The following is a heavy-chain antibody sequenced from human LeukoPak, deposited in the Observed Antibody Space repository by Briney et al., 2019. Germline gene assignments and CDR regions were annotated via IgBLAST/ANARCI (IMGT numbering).Heavy chain of an antibody. CDR2: MNPNSGNT. D-gene: IGHD3-3*01. CDR1: GYTFTSYD. J-gene: IGHJ6*02. V-gene: IGHV1-8*01. CDR3: ARGTPPPYYDFWSGYYSDGMDV. Sequence: ASVKVSCKASGYTFTSYDINWVRQATGQGLEWMGWMNPNSGNTGYAQKFQGRVTMTRNTSISTAYMELSSLRSEDTAVYYCARGTPPPYYDFWSGYYSDGMDVWGQGTTVTVPS.